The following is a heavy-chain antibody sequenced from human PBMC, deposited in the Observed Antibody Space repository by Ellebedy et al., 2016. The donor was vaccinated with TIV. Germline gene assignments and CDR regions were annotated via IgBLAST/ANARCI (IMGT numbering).Heavy chain of an antibody. D-gene: IGHD2-2*01. CDR1: GFTFSRYS. CDR3: ARVEPFYCSSTSCKNLGSDY. CDR2: ISSSSSYI. Sequence: GGSLRLSXAASGFTFSRYSMNWVRQAPGKGLEWVSYISSSSSYIYYADSVKGRFTISRDNAKNSLYLQMNSLRAEDTAVYYCARVEPFYCSSTSCKNLGSDYWGQGTLVTVSS. J-gene: IGHJ4*02. V-gene: IGHV3-21*05.